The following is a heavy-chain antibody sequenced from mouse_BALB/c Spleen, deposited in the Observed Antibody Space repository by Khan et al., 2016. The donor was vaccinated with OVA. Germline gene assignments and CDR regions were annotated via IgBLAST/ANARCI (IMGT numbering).Heavy chain of an antibody. D-gene: IGHD1-1*01. CDR2: IDPGDSET. Sequence: QVQLQQSGGGLVRPGGSVKLSCKASGYTFTSYRMNWVRQRPEQGLEWIGRIDPGDSETYYAQKFKDKAILTGDNSSSTAYLQLSSLTSEDSAVYYCGRDGTISNYYAMAYWGQGTSVTVSS. V-gene: IGHV1-74*01. CDR3: GRDGTISNYYAMAY. J-gene: IGHJ4*01. CDR1: GYTFTSYR.